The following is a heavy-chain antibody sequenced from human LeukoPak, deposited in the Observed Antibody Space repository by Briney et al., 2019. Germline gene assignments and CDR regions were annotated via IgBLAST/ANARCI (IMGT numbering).Heavy chain of an antibody. CDR2: ISYDGSNK. CDR3: AKGLSVDY. J-gene: IGHJ4*02. D-gene: IGHD4/OR15-4a*01. V-gene: IGHV3-30*18. CDR1: GFTFSSYG. Sequence: GGSLRLSCAASGFTFSSYGMHWVRQAPGKGLEWVAVISYDGSNKYYADSVRGRFTISRDNSKNTLYLQMNSLRAEDTAVYYCAKGLSVDYWGQGTLVTVSS.